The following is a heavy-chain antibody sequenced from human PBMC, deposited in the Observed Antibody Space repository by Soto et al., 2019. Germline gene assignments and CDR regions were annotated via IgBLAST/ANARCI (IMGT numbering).Heavy chain of an antibody. CDR3: ARRYGGAVDY. V-gene: IGHV4-59*08. Sequence: SETLSLTCTVSGGSISNYYWSWIRQPPGKGLEWIGYIYFSGSTNYNPSLKSRVTLSVDTSKNQFSLKLSSVTAADTAVYYCARRYGGAVDYWGQGALVTVSS. D-gene: IGHD3-10*01. CDR2: IYFSGST. CDR1: GGSISNYY. J-gene: IGHJ4*02.